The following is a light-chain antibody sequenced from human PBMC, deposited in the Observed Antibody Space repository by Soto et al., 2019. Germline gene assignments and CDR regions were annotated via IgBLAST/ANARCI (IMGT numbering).Light chain of an antibody. CDR1: QSVLYSSNSKNY. V-gene: IGKV4-1*01. J-gene: IGKJ5*01. Sequence: DIVMTQSPDSLAVSLGERAIINCKSSQSVLYSSNSKNYLTWYQQKPGQPPKLLIYWASTRESGVPDRFSGSGSGTDFTLTISSLQAEDVAVYYCQQYFSAPITFGQGTRPEIK. CDR3: QQYFSAPIT. CDR2: WAS.